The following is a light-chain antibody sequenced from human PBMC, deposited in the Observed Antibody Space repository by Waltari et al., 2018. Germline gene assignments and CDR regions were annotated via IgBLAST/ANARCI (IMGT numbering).Light chain of an antibody. CDR1: NSDVGHYNL. CDR3: CSYAGSTTWL. Sequence: QSALTQPASVSGSPGQSITISCTGSNSDVGHYNLVSLYQQHPGKAPKLLLYEVNQRPSGVSSRFSCSKSGITASLTISGLQAEDEADFYCCSYAGSTTWLFGGGTRLTVL. CDR2: EVN. J-gene: IGLJ2*01. V-gene: IGLV2-23*02.